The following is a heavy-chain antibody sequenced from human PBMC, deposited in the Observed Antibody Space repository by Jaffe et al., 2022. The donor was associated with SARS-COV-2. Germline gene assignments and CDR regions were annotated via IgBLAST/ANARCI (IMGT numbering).Heavy chain of an antibody. Sequence: EVQALESGGGLVQPGGSLRLSCAASGFTFSSYAMSWVRQAPGRGLDWVSAITGTGDHTFYADSVKGRFTISRDNSKNTLFLQMTSLRAEDTATYYCAVVGGPGAANMDVWGRGTTVTVSS. D-gene: IGHD2-21*01. CDR1: GFTFSSYA. J-gene: IGHJ6*02. CDR3: AVVGGPGAANMDV. CDR2: ITGTGDHT. V-gene: IGHV3-23*01.